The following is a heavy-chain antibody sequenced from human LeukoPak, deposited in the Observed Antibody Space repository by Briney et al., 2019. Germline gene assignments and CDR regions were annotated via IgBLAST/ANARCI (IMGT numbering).Heavy chain of an antibody. CDR1: GGSISNYY. D-gene: IGHD4-17*01. Sequence: PSKTLSLTCTVSGGSISNYYWSWIRQPPGKGLEWIGFIYYSGDTNYNPSLQSRVTMSVDTTKNQFSLKLSSVTAADTAVYYCAKVLVGDYVNFDYWGQGTLVTVSS. CDR2: IYYSGDT. V-gene: IGHV4-59*01. J-gene: IGHJ4*02. CDR3: AKVLVGDYVNFDY.